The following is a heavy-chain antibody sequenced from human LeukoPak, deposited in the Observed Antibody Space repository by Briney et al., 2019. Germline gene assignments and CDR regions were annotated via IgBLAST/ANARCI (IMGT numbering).Heavy chain of an antibody. Sequence: GGSLRPSCAASGLTFSDLDMDWVRQAPGKGLEWIARTRNKANSYSTEYAASVKGRFTISREDSKNSLYLQMISLKTEDTAVYYCARCRPYAGIDLWGLGTLVTVSS. CDR3: ARCRPYAGIDL. D-gene: IGHD4-23*01. CDR1: GLTFSDLD. V-gene: IGHV3-72*01. CDR2: TRNKANSYST. J-gene: IGHJ4*02.